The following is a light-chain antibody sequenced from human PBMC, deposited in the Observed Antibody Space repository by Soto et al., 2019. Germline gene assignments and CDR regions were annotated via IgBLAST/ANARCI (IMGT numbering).Light chain of an antibody. CDR1: QTISRSL. Sequence: EIVLTQSPGTLSLSPGEGATLSCRASQTISRSLLAWYQQKPGQAPRLLISGASSRATGIPDRFSGGGSGTDFTLTISRLEPEDFAVYYCQQYSDAPLTFGGGTKVEIK. V-gene: IGKV3-20*01. CDR2: GAS. CDR3: QQYSDAPLT. J-gene: IGKJ4*01.